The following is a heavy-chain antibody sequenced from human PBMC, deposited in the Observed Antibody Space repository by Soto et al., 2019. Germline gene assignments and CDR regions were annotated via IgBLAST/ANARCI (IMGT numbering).Heavy chain of an antibody. J-gene: IGHJ4*02. V-gene: IGHV4-30-4*01. CDR1: GGSISSGDYY. CDR3: ARTLRRGHPFDY. Sequence: SETLSLTCTVSGGSISSGDYYWSWIRQPPGKGLEWIGYIYYSGSTYYNPSLKSRVTISVDTSKNQFSLKLSSVTAADTAVYYCARTLRRGHPFDYWGQRTLVSVSS. D-gene: IGHD3-10*01. CDR2: IYYSGST.